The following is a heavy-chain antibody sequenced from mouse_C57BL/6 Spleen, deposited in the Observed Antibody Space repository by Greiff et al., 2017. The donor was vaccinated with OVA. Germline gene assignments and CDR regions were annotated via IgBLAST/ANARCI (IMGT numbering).Heavy chain of an antibody. J-gene: IGHJ2*01. CDR3: ARGATVADY. Sequence: QVQLKESGAELVKPGASVKMSCKASGYTFTSYWITWVKQRPGQGLEWIGDIYPGSGSTNYNEKFKSKATLTVDTSSSTAYMQLSSLTSEDSAVYYCARGATVADYWGQGTTLTVSS. CDR1: GYTFTSYW. CDR2: IYPGSGST. V-gene: IGHV1-55*01. D-gene: IGHD1-1*01.